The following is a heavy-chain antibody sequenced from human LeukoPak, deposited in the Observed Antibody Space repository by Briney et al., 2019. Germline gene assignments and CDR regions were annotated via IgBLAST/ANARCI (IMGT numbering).Heavy chain of an antibody. D-gene: IGHD4-23*01. CDR1: GGSISSYY. J-gene: IGHJ4*02. Sequence: SETLSLTCTVSGGSISSYYWSWIRQPPGKGLEWIGTIYYTGSTYYSPSLKSPVTISVDTSKNQFSLRLSSVTAADTAVYYCATDHNDDPQPTPLKWGQGTLVTVSS. CDR2: IYYTGST. V-gene: IGHV4-39*07. CDR3: ATDHNDDPQPTPLK.